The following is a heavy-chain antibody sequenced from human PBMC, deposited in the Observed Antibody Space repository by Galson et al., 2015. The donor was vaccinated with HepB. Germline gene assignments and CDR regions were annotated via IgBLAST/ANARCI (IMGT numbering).Heavy chain of an antibody. CDR3: AREGRSINWDDWYFDL. D-gene: IGHD1-1*01. Sequence: SLRLSCAASGFSFNDYSVHWVRQSPGAGLQWVAIVSHDGRNEYYADSVKGRFTISRDNSQNTMFLQMSSLRPEDTAIYYCAREGRSINWDDWYFDLWGRGTLVTVSS. J-gene: IGHJ2*01. CDR1: GFSFNDYS. V-gene: IGHV3-30-3*01. CDR2: VSHDGRNE.